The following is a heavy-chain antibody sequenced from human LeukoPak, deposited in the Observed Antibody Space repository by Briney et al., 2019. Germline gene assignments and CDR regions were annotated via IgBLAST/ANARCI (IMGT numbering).Heavy chain of an antibody. J-gene: IGHJ5*02. CDR2: IYSGGST. Sequence: SETLSLTCNASGASMSSDGYYWNWIRQPAGKGLEWIGRIYSGGSTNYNPSLKSRVTLSVDTSKNRLSLKLSYVTAADTAVYYCASAGHCANGVCRNWFDPWGQGILVTVSS. CDR1: GASMSSDGYY. D-gene: IGHD2-8*01. V-gene: IGHV4-61*02. CDR3: ASAGHCANGVCRNWFDP.